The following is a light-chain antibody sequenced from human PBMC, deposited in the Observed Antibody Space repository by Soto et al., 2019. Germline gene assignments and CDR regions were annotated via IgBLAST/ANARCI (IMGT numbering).Light chain of an antibody. CDR1: QSISSW. CDR3: QQYNSDTLT. J-gene: IGKJ4*01. Sequence: DIQMTQSPSTLSASVGDRVTITCRASQSISSWLAWYQQKPGKAPKLLIYKASSLESGVPSRFSGSGSGTEFILTISSLQPDDFATYYCQQYNSDTLTFGGGTKVDIK. V-gene: IGKV1-5*03. CDR2: KAS.